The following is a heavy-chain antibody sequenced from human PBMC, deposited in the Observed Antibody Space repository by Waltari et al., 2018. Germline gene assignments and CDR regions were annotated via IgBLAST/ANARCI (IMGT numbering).Heavy chain of an antibody. CDR1: GDSMSENYW. CDR3: ARDRGRGLYFDS. Sequence: QLQLQQSGPGLVKPSESLSLTCGVSGDSMSENYWWMWVRQSPEKGLELIGQIHRSGRTYYNPSLESRVSVSMDTSNNKFFLKLSSAIAADTAVYYCARDRGRGLYFDSWGQGTLVTVSP. V-gene: IGHV4-4*02. J-gene: IGHJ4*02. CDR2: IHRSGRT. D-gene: IGHD2-15*01.